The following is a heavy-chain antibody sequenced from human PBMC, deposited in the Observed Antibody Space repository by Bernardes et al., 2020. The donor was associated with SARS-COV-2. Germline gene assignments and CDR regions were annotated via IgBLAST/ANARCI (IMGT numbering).Heavy chain of an antibody. J-gene: IGHJ4*02. D-gene: IGHD1-26*01. V-gene: IGHV3-74*01. CDR3: ARGSGNYYFDY. CDR2: INGDGSSI. CDR1: GFTFSSYW. Sequence: GSLKLSCAASGFTFSSYWMHWVRLGPGKGPVWVSRINGDGSSINYADSVKGRFTISRDNARNTLYLEMNSLRAEDTAVYYCARGSGNYYFDYWGQGTLVTVSS.